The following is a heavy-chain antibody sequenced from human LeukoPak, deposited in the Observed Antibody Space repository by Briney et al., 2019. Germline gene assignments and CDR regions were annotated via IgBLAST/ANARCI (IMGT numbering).Heavy chain of an antibody. CDR2: MWYDGSNE. J-gene: IGHJ5*02. V-gene: IGHV3-33*01. D-gene: IGHD6-13*01. CDR1: GFAFSRYG. Sequence: GRSLRLSCAASGFAFSRYGMHWLRQAPGTGLEWVAVMWYDGSNEAYADSVRGRFTTSRDNSENRLYLQMSSLRVEDTAVYYCAREHTIAATGTHWFAPWGQGTLVTVSS. CDR3: AREHTIAATGTHWFAP.